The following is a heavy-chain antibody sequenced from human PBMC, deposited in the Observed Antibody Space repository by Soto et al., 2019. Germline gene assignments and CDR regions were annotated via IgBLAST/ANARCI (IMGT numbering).Heavy chain of an antibody. Sequence: EVQLVESGGGLVQPGGSLRLSCAASVFTFSSYAVHWVRQPTGKGLEWVSVIGSAGDTYYPGSVKGRFTISRENAKNSLYLQMNSLRAEDTAVYYCARGYLGSFDYWGQGTLVTVSS. CDR1: VFTFSSYA. D-gene: IGHD7-27*01. CDR2: IGSAGDT. J-gene: IGHJ4*02. CDR3: ARGYLGSFDY. V-gene: IGHV3-13*01.